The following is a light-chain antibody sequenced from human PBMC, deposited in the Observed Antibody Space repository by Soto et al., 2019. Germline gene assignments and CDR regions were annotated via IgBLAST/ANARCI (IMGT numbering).Light chain of an antibody. V-gene: IGKV3-15*01. CDR3: QQYNTWPLT. J-gene: IGKJ4*01. CDR2: GAS. CDR1: HSVASN. Sequence: TAMTQSPATLSVSPGERATLSCRAGHSVASNLAWYQQKPGQAPRLLIYGASSRATGIPVRFSGSGSGTEFSLTISSLQSEDSAVYYCQQYNTWPLTFGGGTKVEIK.